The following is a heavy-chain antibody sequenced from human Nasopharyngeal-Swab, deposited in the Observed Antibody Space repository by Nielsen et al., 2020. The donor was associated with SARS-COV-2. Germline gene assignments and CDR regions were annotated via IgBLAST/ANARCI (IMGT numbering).Heavy chain of an antibody. CDR1: VGTFSSYA. CDR2: IIPILCIA. D-gene: IGHD3-22*01. J-gene: IGHJ4*02. Sequence: SVKVSCKASVGTFSSYAISWVRQAPGQGLEWMGRIIPILCIAKYAQKFQGRVTITTDKSTSTAYMELSSLRSEDTAVYYCARVPDPFYDSSGYYYFGWGQGTLVTVSS. V-gene: IGHV1-69*04. CDR3: ARVPDPFYDSSGYYYFG.